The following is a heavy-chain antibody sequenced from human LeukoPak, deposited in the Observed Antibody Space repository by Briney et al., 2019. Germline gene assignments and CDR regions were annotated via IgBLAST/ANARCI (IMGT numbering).Heavy chain of an antibody. CDR3: ATTYVTGRYDYFDY. Sequence: GGSLRLSCAASGFTFSRYGMSWVRQAPGKGLEWVSGISGSDGSSGTTYYADSVTGRFTISRDNAKKPLYLQMNSLRAEDTAVYYCATTYVTGRYDYFDYWGQGTLVTVSS. V-gene: IGHV3-23*01. D-gene: IGHD6-19*01. CDR2: ISGSDGSSGTT. J-gene: IGHJ4*02. CDR1: GFTFSRYG.